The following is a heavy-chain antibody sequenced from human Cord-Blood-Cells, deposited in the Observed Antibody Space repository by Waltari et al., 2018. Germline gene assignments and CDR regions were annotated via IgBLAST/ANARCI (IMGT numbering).Heavy chain of an antibody. J-gene: IGHJ5*02. CDR2: IYYSGST. CDR1: GGSISSYY. Sequence: QVQLQESGPGLVKPSETLSLTCTVSGGSISSYYWSWIRQPPGKGLEWIGYIYYSGSTNYNPSLKSRVTISVDTSKNQFSLKLSSVTAADTAVYYCARAGSSSPLNWFDPWGQGTLVTVSS. CDR3: ARAGSSSPLNWFDP. D-gene: IGHD6-6*01. V-gene: IGHV4-59*01.